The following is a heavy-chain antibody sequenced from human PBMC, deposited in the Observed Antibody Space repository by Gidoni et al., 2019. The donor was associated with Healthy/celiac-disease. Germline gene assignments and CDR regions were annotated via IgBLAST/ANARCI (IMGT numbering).Heavy chain of an antibody. CDR1: GFAFSSYA. Sequence: EVQLLESGGGLVQPGGSLRLSCAASGFAFSSYAMSWVRQAPGKGLEWVSAISGSGGSTYYADSVKGRFTISRDNSKNTLYLQMNSLRAEDTAVYYCAKDPTRPRIAAAGTGWGQGTLVTVSS. D-gene: IGHD6-13*01. CDR2: ISGSGGST. J-gene: IGHJ4*02. V-gene: IGHV3-23*01. CDR3: AKDPTRPRIAAAGTG.